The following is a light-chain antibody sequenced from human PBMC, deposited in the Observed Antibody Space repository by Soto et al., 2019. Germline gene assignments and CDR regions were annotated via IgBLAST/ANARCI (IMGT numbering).Light chain of an antibody. CDR2: EVS. V-gene: IGLV2-14*01. CDR1: SSDVGGYNY. J-gene: IGLJ2*01. Sequence: QSALTQPASVSGSPGQSITISCTGTSSDVGGYNYVSWYQQHPGKAPKLMIYEVSNRPSGVSNRFSGSKSGNTASLTISGLQAEDDADYYCSSYTSSSTLGRVFGGGTKLTVL. CDR3: SSYTSSSTLGRV.